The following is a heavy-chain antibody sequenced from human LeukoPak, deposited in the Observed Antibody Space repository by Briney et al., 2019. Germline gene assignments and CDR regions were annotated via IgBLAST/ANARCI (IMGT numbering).Heavy chain of an antibody. CDR1: GLTFSSYA. J-gene: IGHJ6*02. D-gene: IGHD3-22*01. CDR3: ASYDSSGYYNIPTDYYYYGMDV. Sequence: GGSLRLSCAASGLTFSSYAMHWVRQAPGKGLEYVSAISSNGGRIHYADSVKGRFTISRDNSKNTLYLQMNSLRAEDTAVYYCASYDSSGYYNIPTDYYYYGMDVWGQGTTVTVSS. V-gene: IGHV3-64*02. CDR2: ISSNGGRI.